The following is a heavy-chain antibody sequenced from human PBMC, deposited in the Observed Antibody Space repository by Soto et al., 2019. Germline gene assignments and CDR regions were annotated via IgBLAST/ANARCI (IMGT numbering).Heavy chain of an antibody. D-gene: IGHD3-10*01. CDR3: AREGTRFDP. V-gene: IGHV4-31*03. CDR2: IYHSGTT. CDR1: GGSINTGAYY. J-gene: IGHJ5*02. Sequence: QVQLQESGPGLVKPSQTLSLTCTVSGGSINTGAYYWSWIRQHPGKGLEWIGYIYHSGTTYYNPSLKTRVTISIDTSKNQCSLKLSSVTAADTAVYYCAREGTRFDPWGQGTLVTVSS.